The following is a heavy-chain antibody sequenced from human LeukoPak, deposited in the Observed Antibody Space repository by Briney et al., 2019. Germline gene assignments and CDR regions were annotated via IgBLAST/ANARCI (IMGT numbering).Heavy chain of an antibody. V-gene: IGHV4-59*01. CDR1: GGSISSYY. D-gene: IGHD2-2*01. Sequence: SETLSLTCTVSGGSISSYYWSWIRQPPGKGLEWIGYIYYSGSTNYNPSLKSRVTISVDTSKNQFSLKLSSVTAADTAVYYCARDAAVPAVWNGAFDIWGQGTMVTVSP. CDR2: IYYSGST. CDR3: ARDAAVPAVWNGAFDI. J-gene: IGHJ3*02.